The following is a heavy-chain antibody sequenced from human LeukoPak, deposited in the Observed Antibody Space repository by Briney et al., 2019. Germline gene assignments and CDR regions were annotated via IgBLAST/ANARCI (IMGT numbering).Heavy chain of an antibody. CDR2: IIPIFGTA. CDR1: GGTFSSYA. Sequence: SVKVSCKASGGTFSSYAISWVRQAPGQGLEWMGRIIPIFGTANYAQKFQGRVTITTDESTSTAYMELSSLRSEDTAVYYCARVVYYDILTCYTNYWYFDLWGRGTLVTVSS. V-gene: IGHV1-69*05. J-gene: IGHJ2*01. CDR3: ARVVYYDILTCYTNYWYFDL. D-gene: IGHD3-9*01.